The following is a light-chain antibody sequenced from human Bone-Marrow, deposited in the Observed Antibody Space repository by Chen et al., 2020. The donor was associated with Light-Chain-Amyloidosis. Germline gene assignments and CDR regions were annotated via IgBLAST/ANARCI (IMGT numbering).Light chain of an antibody. CDR3: QVWDRSSDRPV. Sequence: SYVLPQPSSVSVAPGQTATIACGGHNIGSTSVHWYQQTPGQAPLLVVYEDSDRPSGIPERLSGSNSGNTATLTISRVEAGDEADYYCQVWDRSSDRPVFGGGTKLTVL. J-gene: IGLJ3*02. CDR2: EDS. CDR1: NIGSTS. V-gene: IGLV3-21*02.